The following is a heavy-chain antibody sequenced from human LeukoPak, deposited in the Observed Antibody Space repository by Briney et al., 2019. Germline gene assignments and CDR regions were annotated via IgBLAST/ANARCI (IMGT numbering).Heavy chain of an antibody. CDR3: ARGSGYSYAFTGRERTKSRLDY. D-gene: IGHD5-18*01. CDR1: GFTVSTNS. Sequence: PGGSLRLPCTGSGFTVSTNSMSWVRQAPGKGLEWVSFIYSDNTHYSDSVKGRFTISRDNSKNTLYLQMNSLKPEDTAVYYCARGSGYSYAFTGRERTKSRLDYWGQGTLVTVSS. J-gene: IGHJ4*02. CDR2: IYSDNT. V-gene: IGHV3-66*02.